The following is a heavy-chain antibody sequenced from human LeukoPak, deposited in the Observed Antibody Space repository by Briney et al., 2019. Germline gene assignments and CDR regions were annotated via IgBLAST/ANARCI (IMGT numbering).Heavy chain of an antibody. CDR3: AEGSGPTDY. CDR2: ISYDGGNK. J-gene: IGHJ4*02. D-gene: IGHD2-15*01. V-gene: IGHV3-30-3*01. Sequence: GGSLRLSCAASGFTFSSYAMHWVRRAPGKGLEWVAVISYDGGNKYYADSVKGRFSISRDNSKNTLYLQMNSLRAEDTAVYYCAEGSGPTDYWGQGTLVTVSS. CDR1: GFTFSSYA.